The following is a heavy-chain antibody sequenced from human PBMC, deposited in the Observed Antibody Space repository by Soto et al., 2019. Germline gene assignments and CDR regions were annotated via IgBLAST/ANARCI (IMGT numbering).Heavy chain of an antibody. CDR1: GGSFSPNY. V-gene: IGHV4-59*01. J-gene: IGHJ5*02. D-gene: IGHD3-10*02. Sequence: SETLSLTCTVSGGSFSPNYWAWIRQPPGKGLEWIGYIYYGGTTNYNPSLKSRVTISVDTSKNQFSLRLSSVTAADTAVYYCARTLFGWGIWFDPWGQGTPVTVSS. CDR3: ARTLFGWGIWFDP. CDR2: IYYGGTT.